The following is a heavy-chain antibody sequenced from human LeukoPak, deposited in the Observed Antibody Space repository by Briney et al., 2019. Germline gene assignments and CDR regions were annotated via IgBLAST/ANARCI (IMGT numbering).Heavy chain of an antibody. CDR3: ARRVVVVPAASYYYYYYYMDV. CDR1: GGSISSYY. CDR2: IYYSGST. J-gene: IGHJ6*03. D-gene: IGHD2-2*01. Sequence: PSETLSLTCTVSGGSISSYYWSWIRQPPGKGLEWIGYIYYSGSTNYNPSLKSRVTISVDTSKNQFSLKLSSVTAADTAVYSCARRVVVVPAASYYYYYYYMDVWGKGTTVTVSS. V-gene: IGHV4-59*08.